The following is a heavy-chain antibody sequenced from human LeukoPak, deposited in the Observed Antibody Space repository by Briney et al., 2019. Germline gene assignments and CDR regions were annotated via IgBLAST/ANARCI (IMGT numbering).Heavy chain of an antibody. CDR1: GFAFSTYA. Sequence: PGGSLRLSCAASGFAFSTYAMNWVRQAPGKGLEWVAVISYDGSNKYYADSVKGRFTISRDNSKNTLYLQMNSLRAEDTAVYYCARDSDPYYFDYWGQGTLVTVSS. J-gene: IGHJ4*02. CDR3: ARDSDPYYFDY. CDR2: ISYDGSNK. D-gene: IGHD1-26*01. V-gene: IGHV3-30*04.